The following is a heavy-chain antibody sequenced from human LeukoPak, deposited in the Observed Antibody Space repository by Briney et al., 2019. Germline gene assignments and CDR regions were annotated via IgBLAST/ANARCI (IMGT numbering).Heavy chain of an antibody. V-gene: IGHV3-23*01. Sequence: GGSLRLSCAASGFTFSNYAMTWVRQAPGKGLEWASSISSSGSHTYYADSVKGRFTISRDNSKNTLYLQMNSLRVEDTAVFYCAKLISSATNYWGQGTLVTVSS. J-gene: IGHJ4*02. CDR3: AKLISSATNY. CDR2: ISSSGSHT. D-gene: IGHD2-15*01. CDR1: GFTFSNYA.